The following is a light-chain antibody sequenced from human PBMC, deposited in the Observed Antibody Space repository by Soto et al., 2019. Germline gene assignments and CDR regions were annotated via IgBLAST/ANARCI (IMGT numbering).Light chain of an antibody. Sequence: DIQMTQSPSSLSASVGDRVTITCRASQSISSYLNWYQQKPGKAPKLLIYAASSSQSGVPSRFSGSGSGTDFTLTISSLQPEDFETYYCQQSYSTPLTLGGGTKVDIK. V-gene: IGKV1-39*01. CDR3: QQSYSTPLT. CDR1: QSISSY. CDR2: AAS. J-gene: IGKJ4*01.